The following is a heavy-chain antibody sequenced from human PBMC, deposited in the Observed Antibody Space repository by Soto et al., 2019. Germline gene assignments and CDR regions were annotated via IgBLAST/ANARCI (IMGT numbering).Heavy chain of an antibody. CDR3: ARRSGAAGDPSSSLTHYGMDV. Sequence: PVEALKISCKGSGYRFTSCWIAWVRHMPGKGLAWLAIIYPGDSDTRYSPSCQGQVTISADKSISTAYLQWSSLKASDTAMYYCARRSGAAGDPSSSLTHYGMDVWGQGTTVTVSS. CDR1: GYRFTSCW. D-gene: IGHD6-13*01. J-gene: IGHJ6*02. V-gene: IGHV5-51*01. CDR2: IYPGDSDT.